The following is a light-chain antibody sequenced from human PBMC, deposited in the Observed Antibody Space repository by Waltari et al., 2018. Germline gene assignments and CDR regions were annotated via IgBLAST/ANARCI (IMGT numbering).Light chain of an antibody. Sequence: DIVMTQSPDSLAVSLGERATIKCKSSQSVLDSSNNNKFLAWYQQQAGQPPRLLIYWASTRDSGVPDRFSGSGSWTDFTLTISSLQAEDVAIYYCHQYYSPPGTFGQGTRVEIK. V-gene: IGKV4-1*01. CDR2: WAS. J-gene: IGKJ1*01. CDR1: QSVLDSSNNNKF. CDR3: HQYYSPPGT.